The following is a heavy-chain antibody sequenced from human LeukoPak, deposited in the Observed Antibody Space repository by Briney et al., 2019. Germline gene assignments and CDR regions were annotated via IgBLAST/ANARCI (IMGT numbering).Heavy chain of an antibody. Sequence: PGGSLRLSCAASGFTFSTYYMNWVRQAPGKGLEWVSFITGSSSYIYYTDSAKGRSTISRDNVKNSLFLQMNSLRDEDTAVYYCASGFSSSPYFDYWGQGTLVTVSS. V-gene: IGHV3-21*01. CDR1: GFTFSTYY. D-gene: IGHD6-6*01. J-gene: IGHJ4*02. CDR3: ASGFSSSPYFDY. CDR2: ITGSSSYI.